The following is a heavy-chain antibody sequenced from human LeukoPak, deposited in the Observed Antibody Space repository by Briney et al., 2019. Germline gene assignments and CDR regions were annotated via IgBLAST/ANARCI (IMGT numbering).Heavy chain of an antibody. D-gene: IGHD6-13*01. V-gene: IGHV4-34*01. CDR1: GGSFSGYY. CDR3: AKTGYSSSHNWLDP. Sequence: PSETLSLTCAVYGGSFSGYYWSWIRQPPGKGLEWIGEINHSGSTNYNPSLKSRVTISVDTSKNQFSLKLSSVTAADTAVYYCAKTGYSSSHNWLDPWGQGTLVTVSS. J-gene: IGHJ5*02. CDR2: INHSGST.